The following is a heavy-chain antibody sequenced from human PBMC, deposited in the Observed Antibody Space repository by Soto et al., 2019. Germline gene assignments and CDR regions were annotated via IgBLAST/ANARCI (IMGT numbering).Heavy chain of an antibody. CDR1: GFTVSSNY. V-gene: IGHV3-53*04. CDR3: ARDKSTHYGSGTYYYYMDV. Sequence: GGSLRLSCAASGFTVSSNYMSWVRQAPGKGLEWVSVIYSGGSTYYADSVKGRFTISRHNSKNTLYLQMNSLRAEDTAVYYCARDKSTHYGSGTYYYYMDVWGKGTTVTVSS. CDR2: IYSGGST. J-gene: IGHJ6*03. D-gene: IGHD3-10*01.